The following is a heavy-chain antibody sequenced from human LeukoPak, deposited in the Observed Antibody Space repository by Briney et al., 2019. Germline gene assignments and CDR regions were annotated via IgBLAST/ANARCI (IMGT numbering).Heavy chain of an antibody. V-gene: IGHV3-21*01. CDR2: ISSSSSYI. Sequence: GGSLRLSCAASGYTFTSYAMSWVREAPGKGLEWVSSISSSSSYIYYADSVKGRFTISRDNAKNSLYLQMNSLRAEDTAVYYCARDPRPGSYSIDYWGQGTLVTVSS. J-gene: IGHJ4*02. CDR3: ARDPRPGSYSIDY. CDR1: GYTFTSYA. D-gene: IGHD1-26*01.